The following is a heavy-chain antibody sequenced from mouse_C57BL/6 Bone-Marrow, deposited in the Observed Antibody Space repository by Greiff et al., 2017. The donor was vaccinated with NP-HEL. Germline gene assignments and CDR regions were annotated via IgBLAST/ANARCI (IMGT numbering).Heavy chain of an antibody. J-gene: IGHJ3*01. V-gene: IGHV5-12*01. CDR2: ISNGGGST. CDR1: GFTFSDYY. Sequence: EVQLVESGGGLVQPGGSLKLSCAASGFTFSDYYMYWVRQTPEKRLEWVAYISNGGGSTYYPDTVKGRFTISRDNAKNTLYLQMSRLKAEDTAMYYCASPSTIVAPFAYWGKGTLVTVSA. D-gene: IGHD1-1*01. CDR3: ASPSTIVAPFAY.